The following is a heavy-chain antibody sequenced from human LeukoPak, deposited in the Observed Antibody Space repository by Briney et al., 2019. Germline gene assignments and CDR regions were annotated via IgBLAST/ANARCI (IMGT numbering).Heavy chain of an antibody. CDR2: ISSSSSTI. V-gene: IGHV3-48*01. CDR1: GFTFSSYS. J-gene: IGHJ4*02. Sequence: GGSLRLSCAASGFTFSSYSMNWVRQAPGKGLEWVSYISSSSSTIYNADSVKGRFTISRDNAKNSLYLQMNSLRAEDTAVYYRARDGYNWIYRFDYWGQGTLVTVSS. CDR3: ARDGYNWIYRFDY. D-gene: IGHD1-7*01.